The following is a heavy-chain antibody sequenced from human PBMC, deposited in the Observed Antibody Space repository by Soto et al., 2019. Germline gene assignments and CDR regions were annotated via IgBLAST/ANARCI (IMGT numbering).Heavy chain of an antibody. Sequence: EVQLVESGGGLVQPGGSLRLSCAASGFTFSTYWMHWVRQAPGKGLVWVSRMNGDGSNTNYADSVKGRFTISRDNAKNTLYLQINSLGAGDTAVYYCASKGSGFFEYWGQGTLVTVSS. CDR1: GFTFSTYW. J-gene: IGHJ4*02. V-gene: IGHV3-74*01. CDR3: ASKGSGFFEY. D-gene: IGHD6-19*01. CDR2: MNGDGSNT.